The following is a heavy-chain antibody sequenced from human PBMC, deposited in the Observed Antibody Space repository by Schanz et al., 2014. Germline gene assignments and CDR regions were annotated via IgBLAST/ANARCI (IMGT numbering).Heavy chain of an antibody. CDR3: YGMDV. J-gene: IGHJ6*02. CDR1: GGSMSSFY. Sequence: QVQLQESGPGLVKPSETLSLTCTVSGGSMSSFYWNWIRQPAGKGLEWIGRISTSGSTNYNPSLRSRFTISIDTSKTQFSLRLTSVTAADTAVYYCYGMDVWGQGTTVTVSS. CDR2: ISTSGST. V-gene: IGHV4-4*07.